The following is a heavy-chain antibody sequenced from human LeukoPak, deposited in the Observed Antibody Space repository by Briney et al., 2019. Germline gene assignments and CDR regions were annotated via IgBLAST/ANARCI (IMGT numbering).Heavy chain of an antibody. CDR1: GFTFSSYS. J-gene: IGHJ4*02. Sequence: GGSLRLSCAASGFTFSSYSMNWVRQAPGKGLEWVSSISSSSSYIYYADSVKGRFTISRDNAKNSLYLQMNSLRAEDTAVYYCARDPPGIVIANFDYWGQGTLVTVSS. V-gene: IGHV3-21*01. D-gene: IGHD2/OR15-2a*01. CDR2: ISSSSSYI. CDR3: ARDPPGIVIANFDY.